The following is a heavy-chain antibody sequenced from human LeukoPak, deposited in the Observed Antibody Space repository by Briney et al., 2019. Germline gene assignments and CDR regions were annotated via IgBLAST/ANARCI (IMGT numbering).Heavy chain of an antibody. Sequence: GGSLRLSCAASGFTFSSYSMNWVRQAPGKGLEWVSSISSSSSYIYYADSVKGRLTISRDNAKNSLYLQMNSLRAEDTAVYYCARDLGGYYDSSGYPYWGQGTLVTVSS. D-gene: IGHD3-22*01. CDR3: ARDLGGYYDSSGYPY. J-gene: IGHJ4*02. CDR1: GFTFSSYS. V-gene: IGHV3-21*01. CDR2: ISSSSSYI.